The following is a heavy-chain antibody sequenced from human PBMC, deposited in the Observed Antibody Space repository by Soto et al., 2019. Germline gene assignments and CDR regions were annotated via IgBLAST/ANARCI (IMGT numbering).Heavy chain of an antibody. Sequence: EVQLVESGGGLVQPGRSLRLSCAASGFIFDEYAMYWVRQAPGKGLEWVSSISWNSGNIGYADSVKGRFTISRDNAKNSLYLQMNSVRGEDTALYYCAKGASTTVFAFNDYWGQGTLVTVSS. J-gene: IGHJ4*02. CDR1: GFIFDEYA. D-gene: IGHD4-17*01. CDR3: AKGASTTVFAFNDY. V-gene: IGHV3-9*01. CDR2: ISWNSGNI.